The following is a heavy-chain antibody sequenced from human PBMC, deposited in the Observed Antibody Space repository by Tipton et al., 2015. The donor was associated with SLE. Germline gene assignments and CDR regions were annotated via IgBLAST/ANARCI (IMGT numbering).Heavy chain of an antibody. CDR2: ISSSGSTI. CDR3: ARGTRDSSSHAFDI. D-gene: IGHD6-6*01. Sequence: SLRLSCAASGFTFSDYYMSWIRQAPGKGLEWVSYISSSGSTIYYADSVKGRFTISRDNAKNSLYLQMNSLRAEDTAVYYCARGTRDSSSHAFDIWGQGTMVTVSS. CDR1: GFTFSDYY. V-gene: IGHV3-11*01. J-gene: IGHJ3*02.